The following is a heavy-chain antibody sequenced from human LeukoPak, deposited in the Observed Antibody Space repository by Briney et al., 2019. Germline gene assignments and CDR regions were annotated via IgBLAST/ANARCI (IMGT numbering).Heavy chain of an antibody. J-gene: IGHJ3*01. CDR1: GGTFSSYA. CDR2: IIPIFGTA. D-gene: IGHD3-3*01. CDR3: ARGGLRFLEWLLNS. V-gene: IGHV1-69*13. Sequence: GASVKVSCEASGGTFSSYAISWVRQAPGQGLEWMGGIIPIFGTANYAQKFQGRVTITADESTSTVYMELSSLRSEDTAVYYCARGGLRFLEWLLNSWGQGTMVTVSS.